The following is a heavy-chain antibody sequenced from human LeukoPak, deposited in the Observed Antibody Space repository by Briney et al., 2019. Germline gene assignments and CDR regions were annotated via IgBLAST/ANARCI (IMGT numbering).Heavy chain of an antibody. J-gene: IGHJ4*02. CDR3: ARGGYYGACDY. Sequence: SETLSLTCTVSGGSVSSVGDYWNWIRQPAGKGLEWIGRIYVSGSTDYNPSLESRVSMSLDTSENQFSLKLSSVTAADTAVYYCARGGYYGACDYWGQGTLVTVAS. V-gene: IGHV4-61*02. D-gene: IGHD3-10*01. CDR1: GGSVSSVGDY. CDR2: IYVSGST.